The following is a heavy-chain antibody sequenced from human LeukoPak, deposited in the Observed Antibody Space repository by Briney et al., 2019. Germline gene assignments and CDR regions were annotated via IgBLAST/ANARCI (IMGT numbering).Heavy chain of an antibody. D-gene: IGHD6-13*01. CDR2: INHSGST. V-gene: IGHV4-39*07. CDR3: ARRWGYSSSWYSLGYFQH. Sequence: SETLSLTCSVSGDSISSSSYYWGWIRQPPGKGLEWIGEINHSGSTNYNPSLKSRVTISVDTSKNQFSLKLSSVTAADTAVYYCARRWGYSSSWYSLGYFQHWGQGTLVTVSS. J-gene: IGHJ1*01. CDR1: GDSISSSSYY.